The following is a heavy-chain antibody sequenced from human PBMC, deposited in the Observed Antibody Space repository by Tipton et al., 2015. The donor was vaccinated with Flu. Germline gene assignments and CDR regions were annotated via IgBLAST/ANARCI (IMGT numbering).Heavy chain of an antibody. D-gene: IGHD2-15*01. V-gene: IGHV3-15*01. J-gene: IGHJ4*02. CDR1: GFTFSNAW. CDR3: FTDRAAGPTDH. CDR2: IKRKTEGETT. Sequence: SLRLSCAASGFTFSNAWMSWVRQVPGKGLEWVGRIKRKTEGETTDYAAPVKGRFSISRDDSENTLYLQMNSLKMEDTAVYYCFTDRAAGPTDHWGQGTLVTVSS.